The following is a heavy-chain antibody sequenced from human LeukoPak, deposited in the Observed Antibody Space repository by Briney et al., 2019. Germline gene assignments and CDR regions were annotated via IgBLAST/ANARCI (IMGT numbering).Heavy chain of an antibody. Sequence: SETLSLTCTVSGGSISSYYWSWIRQPARKGLEWIGRIYTSGSTNYNPSLKSRVTMSVDTSKNQFSLKLSSVTAADTAVYYCARTSSGYNGGYCYYMDVWGKGTTVTVSS. D-gene: IGHD3-22*01. CDR1: GGSISSYY. CDR3: ARTSSGYNGGYCYYMDV. J-gene: IGHJ6*03. CDR2: IYTSGST. V-gene: IGHV4-4*07.